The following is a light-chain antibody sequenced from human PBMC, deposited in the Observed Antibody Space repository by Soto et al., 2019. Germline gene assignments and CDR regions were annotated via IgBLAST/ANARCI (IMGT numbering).Light chain of an antibody. V-gene: IGLV4-60*02. CDR1: SGHSSHI. CDR3: ETWDSKCNWV. CDR2: LEGSGSY. J-gene: IGLJ3*02. Sequence: QLVLTQSSSASASLGSSVKLTCTLSSGHSSHIIAWHQQQPGKAPRYLMKLEGSGSYNKGSGVPDRFSGSSSGADRYLTISNLQFEDEADYYCETWDSKCNWVFGGGTKLTVL.